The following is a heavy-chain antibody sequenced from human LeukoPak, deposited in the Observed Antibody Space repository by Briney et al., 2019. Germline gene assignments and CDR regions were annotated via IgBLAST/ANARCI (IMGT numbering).Heavy chain of an antibody. CDR1: GGSISSSSFY. CDR2: VYHSGNT. CDR3: AGRSYHFDSNPPPRGAFDI. V-gene: IGHV4-39*01. J-gene: IGHJ3*02. D-gene: IGHD3-22*01. Sequence: PSETLSLTCTVSGGSISSSSFYWGWIRQPPGKGLEWIGSVYHSGNTYYNPSLKSRVTISADTSNNQFSLKLSSVTAADTAVFYCAGRSYHFDSNPPPRGAFDIWGQGTMVTVSS.